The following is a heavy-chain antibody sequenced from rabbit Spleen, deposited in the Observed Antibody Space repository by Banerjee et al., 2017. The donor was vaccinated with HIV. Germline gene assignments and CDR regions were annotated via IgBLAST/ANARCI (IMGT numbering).Heavy chain of an antibody. CDR3: AKRTDAYDFDP. D-gene: IGHD6-1*01. CDR2: IATGSGSA. CDR1: GFSFSSSYY. Sequence: QEQLVESGGGLVQPEGSLTLTCTASGFSFSSSYYMCWVRQAPGKGLEWIGCIATGSGSAYYANWAKGRFTISKTSSTTVTLQTTSLAAADTATYFCAKRTDAYDFDPWGPGTLVTVS. J-gene: IGHJ2*01. V-gene: IGHV1S45*01.